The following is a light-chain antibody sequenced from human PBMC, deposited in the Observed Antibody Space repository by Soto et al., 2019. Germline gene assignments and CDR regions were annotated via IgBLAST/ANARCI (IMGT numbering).Light chain of an antibody. J-gene: IGKJ5*01. V-gene: IGKV1-12*01. CDR3: QQMNRFPIT. CDR1: QDIKNW. CDR2: AAS. Sequence: DIQMTQSPSSVSASAGDRVTITCRASQDIKNWLAWYQQKPGKAPQLLIYAASRLQSGVPSRFRGSGSGTDFTLTISSLQPEDFAFYYCQQMNRFPITFGQGTRLEIK.